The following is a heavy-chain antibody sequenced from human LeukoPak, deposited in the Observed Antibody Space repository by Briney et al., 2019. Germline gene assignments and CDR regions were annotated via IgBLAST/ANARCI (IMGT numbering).Heavy chain of an antibody. D-gene: IGHD3-22*01. Sequence: GGSLRLSCAASGFTFSSYSMNWVRQAPGKGLEWVSSISSSSSYIYYADSVKGRFTISRDNAKNSLYLQMNSLRAEDTAVYYCARRGSIASSGYAWGQGTLVTVSS. CDR2: ISSSSSYI. J-gene: IGHJ4*02. V-gene: IGHV3-21*01. CDR1: GFTFSSYS. CDR3: ARRGSIASSGYA.